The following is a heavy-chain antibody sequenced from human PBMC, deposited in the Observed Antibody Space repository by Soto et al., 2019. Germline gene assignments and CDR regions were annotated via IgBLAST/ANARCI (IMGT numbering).Heavy chain of an antibody. D-gene: IGHD6-19*01. J-gene: IGHJ4*02. CDR2: IYWDDDK. CDR3: AHIVVAGLGYYFDY. V-gene: IGHV2-5*02. Sequence: QITLKESGPTLVKPTQTLTLTCTFSGFSLSSTRMAVGWIRQPPGKALEWLALIYWDDDKRYSPFLKCRLTITKDTSQNQVVLTMSNMDPVDTARYYCAHIVVAGLGYYFDYWGQGTLVTVSS. CDR1: GFSLSSTRMA.